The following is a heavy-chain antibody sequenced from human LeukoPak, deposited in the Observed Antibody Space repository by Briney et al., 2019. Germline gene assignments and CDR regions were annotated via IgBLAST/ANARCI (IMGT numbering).Heavy chain of an antibody. V-gene: IGHV4-34*01. J-gene: IGHJ5*02. Sequence: SETLSLTCAVYGGSFSGYYWSWIRQPPGKGLEWIGEINHSGSTNYNPSFKSRVTISVETSKNQSSLKLSSVTTADTAVYYCARRVYLAWFDPWGQGTLVTVSS. D-gene: IGHD2-2*02. CDR2: INHSGST. CDR3: ARRVYLAWFDP. CDR1: GGSFSGYY.